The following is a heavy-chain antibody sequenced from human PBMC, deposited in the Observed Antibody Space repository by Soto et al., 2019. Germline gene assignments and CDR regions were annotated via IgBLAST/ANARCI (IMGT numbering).Heavy chain of an antibody. CDR2: IIPILGIA. V-gene: IGHV1-69*02. J-gene: IGHJ4*02. D-gene: IGHD3-9*01. Sequence: QVQLVQSGAEVKKPGSSVKVSCKASGGTFSSYTISWVRQAPGQGLEWMGRIIPILGIANYAQKFQGRVTITADNSTSTAYMELSSLRSEDTAVYYCASVFSQPDINSGYRDYWGQGTLVTVSS. CDR1: GGTFSSYT. CDR3: ASVFSQPDINSGYRDY.